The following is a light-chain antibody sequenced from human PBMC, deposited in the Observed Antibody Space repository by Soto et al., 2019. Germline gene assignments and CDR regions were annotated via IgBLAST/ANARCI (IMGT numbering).Light chain of an antibody. V-gene: IGLV1-40*01. CDR3: QSYDSSLSGSV. J-gene: IGLJ3*02. CDR2: GNN. Sequence: QSVLTQSPSVSGAPGQRVSISCTGTSSNIGAGFDVHWYQQLPATAPKLLIYGNNNRPSGVPDRFSGSKSGTSASLAITGLQAEDEADYYCQSYDSSLSGSVFGGGTKVTVL. CDR1: SSNIGAGFD.